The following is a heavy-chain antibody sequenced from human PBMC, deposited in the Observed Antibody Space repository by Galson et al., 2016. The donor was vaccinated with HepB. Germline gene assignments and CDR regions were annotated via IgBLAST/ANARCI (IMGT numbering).Heavy chain of an antibody. CDR3: VTPDTSESHTAPRDLYGMDV. D-gene: IGHD5-18*01. CDR2: ASAYNGDR. V-gene: IGHV1-18*01. CDR1: GYTFSSFG. Sequence: SVKVSCKALGYTFSSFGVTWVRQAAGQGLEWMGWASAYNGDRTYAQKFQDRVIMTIDRSTSTAYMELRSLTSDDQGVYYCVTPDTSESHTAPRDLYGMDVWGQGTTVTVSS. J-gene: IGHJ6*02.